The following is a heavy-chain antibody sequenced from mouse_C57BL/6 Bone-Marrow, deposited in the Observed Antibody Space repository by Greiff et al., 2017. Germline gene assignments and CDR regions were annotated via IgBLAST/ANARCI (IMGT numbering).Heavy chain of an antibody. J-gene: IGHJ3*01. CDR3: ARSPSTMITRIFAY. Sequence: QVQLQQSGAELARPGASVKLSCKASGYTFTSYGISWVKQRTGQGLEWIGEIYPRSGNTYYNEKFKGKATLTADKSSSTAYMELRSLTSEDSAVYFCARSPSTMITRIFAYWGQGTLVTVSA. D-gene: IGHD2-4*01. V-gene: IGHV1-81*01. CDR1: GYTFTSYG. CDR2: IYPRSGNT.